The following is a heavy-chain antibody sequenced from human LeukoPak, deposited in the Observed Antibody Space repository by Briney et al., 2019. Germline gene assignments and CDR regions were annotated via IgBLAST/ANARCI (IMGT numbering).Heavy chain of an antibody. Sequence: SETLSLTCTVSGGSISSSSYYWGWIRQPPGKGLEWIGSIYYSGSTYYNPSLKGRVTISVDTSKNQFSLKLSSVTAADTAVYYCARQNSSWYYYYYGMDVWGQGTTVTVSS. D-gene: IGHD6-13*01. V-gene: IGHV4-39*01. CDR3: ARQNSSWYYYYYGMDV. CDR2: IYYSGST. J-gene: IGHJ6*02. CDR1: GGSISSSSYY.